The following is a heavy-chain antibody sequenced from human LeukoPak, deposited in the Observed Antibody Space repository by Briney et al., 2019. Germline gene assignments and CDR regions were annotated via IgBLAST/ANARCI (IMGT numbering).Heavy chain of an antibody. CDR2: MNEDGSEK. V-gene: IGHV3-7*01. Sequence: QPGGSLRLSCAASRFAFSNYWMSWVRQAPGKGLEWVANMNEDGSEKNYGDSVKGRFTISRDNAQDSLYLQMNSLRAEDTAVYYCARDRGYSNFDYWGQGTLLTVSS. J-gene: IGHJ4*02. D-gene: IGHD4-11*01. CDR1: RFAFSNYW. CDR3: ARDRGYSNFDY.